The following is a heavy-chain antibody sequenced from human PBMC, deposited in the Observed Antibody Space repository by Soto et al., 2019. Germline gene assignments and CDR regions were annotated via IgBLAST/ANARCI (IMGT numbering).Heavy chain of an antibody. Sequence: QVQLVQSGAEVKKPGASVKVSCKASGYTFTSYGISWVRQAPGQGLEWMGWISAYNGNTNYAQKLQGRVTMTTDTSTSTAYMELRSLRSDDTAVYYCARICEWLVHRRPSGDAFDIWGQGTMVTVSS. CDR2: ISAYNGNT. CDR1: GYTFTSYG. J-gene: IGHJ3*02. D-gene: IGHD6-19*01. CDR3: ARICEWLVHRRPSGDAFDI. V-gene: IGHV1-18*01.